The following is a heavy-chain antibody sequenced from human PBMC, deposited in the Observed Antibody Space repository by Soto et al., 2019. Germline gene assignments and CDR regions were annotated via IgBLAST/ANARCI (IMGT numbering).Heavy chain of an antibody. CDR2: ISSSGGTT. J-gene: IGHJ4*02. V-gene: IGHV3-23*01. CDR3: ARDYSYACEY. D-gene: IGHD3-16*01. Sequence: EVQLLESGGGLVQPGGSLRLSCAVSGFTFSSFAMSWVRQAPGKGLVWVSVISSSGGTTYYADSVKGRFTISRDNSKNTLYLQMNSLRAEDTAVYYCARDYSYACEYWGQGTLVTVSS. CDR1: GFTFSSFA.